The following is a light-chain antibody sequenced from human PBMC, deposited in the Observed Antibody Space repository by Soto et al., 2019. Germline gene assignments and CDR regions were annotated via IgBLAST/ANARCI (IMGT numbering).Light chain of an antibody. J-gene: IGKJ1*01. CDR2: KAS. Sequence: DIQMTQSPSTLSASVGDRVTITCRASQSISSWLAWYQQKPGTAPNLLIYKASTLQSGVPSRVSGSGSGTEFTLTISSLQPDDSATYYCQQYSDNWTFGQGTKVEIK. CDR3: QQYSDNWT. V-gene: IGKV1-5*03. CDR1: QSISSW.